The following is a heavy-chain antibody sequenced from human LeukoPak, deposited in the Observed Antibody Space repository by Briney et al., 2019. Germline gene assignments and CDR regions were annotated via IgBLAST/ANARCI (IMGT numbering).Heavy chain of an antibody. CDR2: LNPNTGST. D-gene: IGHD3-3*01. J-gene: IGHJ6*03. CDR3: ARGPSPYYDFWSGYPRAYYYTDV. CDR1: GYTFTSYD. V-gene: IGHV1-8*03. Sequence: GASVKVSCKASGYTFTSYDINWVRQATGQGLEWMGWLNPNTGSTVYAQKFQGRVTITRNTSISTAYMELSSLRSEDTAVYYCARGPSPYYDFWSGYPRAYYYTDVWGKGTTVTVSS.